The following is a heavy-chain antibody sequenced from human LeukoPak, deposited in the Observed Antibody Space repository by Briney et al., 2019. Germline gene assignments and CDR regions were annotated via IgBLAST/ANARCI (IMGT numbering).Heavy chain of an antibody. V-gene: IGHV4-59*01. CDR3: ARRLRGYSGYDYYYYMDV. CDR2: IYYSGST. Sequence: SETLSLXCTVSGGSISSYYWRWIRQPPGKGLEWIGYIYYSGSTNYNPSLKSRVTISVDTSKNQFSLKLSSVTAADTAVYYCARRLRGYSGYDYYYYMDVWGKGTTVTVSS. CDR1: GGSISSYY. D-gene: IGHD5-12*01. J-gene: IGHJ6*03.